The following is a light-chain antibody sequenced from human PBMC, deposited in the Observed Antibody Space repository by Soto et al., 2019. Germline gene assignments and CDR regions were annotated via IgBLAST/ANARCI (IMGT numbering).Light chain of an antibody. V-gene: IGKV3-20*01. J-gene: IGKJ5*01. Sequence: IVFTQYPGTLSLSPGERATLSCRASQSVSSSYLAWYQQKPGQAPRLLIYGASSRATGIPDRFSGSGSGTDFTLTISSLQSEDFAVYYCQQYNNWPITFGQGARLEIK. CDR3: QQYNNWPIT. CDR2: GAS. CDR1: QSVSSSY.